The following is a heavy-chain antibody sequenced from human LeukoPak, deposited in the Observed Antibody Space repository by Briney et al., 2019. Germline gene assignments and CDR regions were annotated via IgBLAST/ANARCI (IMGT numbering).Heavy chain of an antibody. Sequence: GGSLRLSCAASGFTFSSYWMHRVRQAPGKGLVWVSRVNTDGSTTSYADSVKGRFTISRDNAKNTLYLQMNSLRAEDTALYYCASLLWFGESLPNWFDSWGQGTLVTVSS. CDR2: VNTDGSTT. CDR3: ASLLWFGESLPNWFDS. V-gene: IGHV3-74*01. D-gene: IGHD3-10*01. J-gene: IGHJ5*01. CDR1: GFTFSSYW.